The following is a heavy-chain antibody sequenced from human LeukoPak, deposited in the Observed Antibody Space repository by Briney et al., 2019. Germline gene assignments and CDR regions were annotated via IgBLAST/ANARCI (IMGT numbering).Heavy chain of an antibody. CDR1: GGTFSSYA. CDR3: AIRERDGNAYYYYDMDG. CDR2: IIPIFGTA. V-gene: IGHV1-69*06. Sequence: SVKVSCKAPGGTFSSYAISWVRQAPGQGFECMGGIIPIFGTANYAQTFQGRVTITADKSTSTAYKELSSLRSEDTAVYYCAIRERDGNAYYYYDMDGWGKRTTVTVAS. D-gene: IGHD5-24*01. J-gene: IGHJ6*03.